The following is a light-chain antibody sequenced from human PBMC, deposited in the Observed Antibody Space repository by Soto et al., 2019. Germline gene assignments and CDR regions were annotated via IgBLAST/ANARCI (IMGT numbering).Light chain of an antibody. CDR1: QGISSY. J-gene: IGKJ2*01. CDR3: QQLNSYPYT. CDR2: AAS. V-gene: IGKV1-9*01. Sequence: IQLTQSPSSLSASVGDRVTITCRASQGISSYLAWYQQKPGKAPKLLIYAASTLQSGVPSRFSGSGSGTDLTLTNSSLQSEDFATYYCQQLNSYPYTFGQGTKLEIK.